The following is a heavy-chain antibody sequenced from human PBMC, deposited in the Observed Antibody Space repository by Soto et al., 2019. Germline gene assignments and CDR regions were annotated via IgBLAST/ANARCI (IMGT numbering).Heavy chain of an antibody. CDR3: AGEKSGYYEY. Sequence: QVQLVQSGAEVKKPGASVKVSCKASGYTFTSYDINWVRQATGQGLEWMGWMNPNSGNTGYAQKFQGRVTMTRNTSISTGYMGLGSLRSEDTALYYCAGEKSGYYEYWGQGTLVTVSS. D-gene: IGHD3-3*01. CDR2: MNPNSGNT. J-gene: IGHJ4*02. V-gene: IGHV1-8*01. CDR1: GYTFTSYD.